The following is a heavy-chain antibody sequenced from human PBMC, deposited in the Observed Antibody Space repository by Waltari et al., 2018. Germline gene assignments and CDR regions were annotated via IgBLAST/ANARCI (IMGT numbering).Heavy chain of an antibody. CDR1: GYTFTGYY. J-gene: IGHJ4*02. V-gene: IGHV1-2*02. D-gene: IGHD3-22*01. Sequence: QVQLVQSGAEVKKPGASVKVSCKASGYTFTGYYMHWVRQAPGQGLEWMDWINPNSGGQNYAQRCQVRGTMTRDTSISTAYMELSRLRSDDTAVYYCARGGRGYYLYYFDYWGQGTLVTVSS. CDR2: INPNSGGQ. CDR3: ARGGRGYYLYYFDY.